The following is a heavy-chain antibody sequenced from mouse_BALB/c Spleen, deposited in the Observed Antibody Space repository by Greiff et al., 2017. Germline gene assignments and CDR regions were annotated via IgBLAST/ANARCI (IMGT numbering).Heavy chain of an antibody. J-gene: IGHJ4*01. Sequence: VQLQQPGAELVKPGASVKLSCKASGYTFTSYWMHWVKQRPGQGLEWIGEINPSNGRTNYNEKFKSKATLTVDKSSSTAYMQLSSLTSEDSAVYYCTRSSYGAYAMDYWGQGTSVTVSS. D-gene: IGHD2-10*02. CDR3: TRSSYGAYAMDY. CDR1: GYTFTSYW. V-gene: IGHV1S81*02. CDR2: INPSNGRT.